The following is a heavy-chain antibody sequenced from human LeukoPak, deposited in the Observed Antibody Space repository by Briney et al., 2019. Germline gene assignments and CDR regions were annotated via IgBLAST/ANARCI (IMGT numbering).Heavy chain of an antibody. V-gene: IGHV4-59*01. CDR1: GGSISSYY. Sequence: SETLSLTCTVSGGSISSYYWSWIRQPPGKGLEWIGYIYYSGSTNYNPSLKSRVTISVDTSKNQFSLKLSSVTAADTAVCYCARSEVAVAGQYDYWGQGTLVTVSS. CDR2: IYYSGST. J-gene: IGHJ4*02. D-gene: IGHD6-19*01. CDR3: ARSEVAVAGQYDY.